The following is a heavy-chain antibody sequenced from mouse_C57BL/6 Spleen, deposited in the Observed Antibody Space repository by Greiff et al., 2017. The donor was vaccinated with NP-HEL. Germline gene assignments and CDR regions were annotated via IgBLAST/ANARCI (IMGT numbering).Heavy chain of an antibody. J-gene: IGHJ4*01. V-gene: IGHV1-50*01. CDR1: GYTFTSYW. CDR2: IDPSDSYT. CDR3: ARMTDAMDY. Sequence: QVQLQQPGAELVKPGASVKLSCKASGYTFTSYWMQWVKQRPGQGLEWIGEIDPSDSYTNYNQKFKGKATLTVDTSSSTAYMQLSSLTSEDSAVYYCARMTDAMDYWGQGTSVTVSS.